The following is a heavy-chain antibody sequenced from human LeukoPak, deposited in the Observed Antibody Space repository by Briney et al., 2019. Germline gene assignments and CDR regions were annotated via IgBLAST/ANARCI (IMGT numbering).Heavy chain of an antibody. J-gene: IGHJ6*02. CDR1: GFTFSSYA. Sequence: GGSLRLSCAASGFTFSSYAMHWVRQAPGKGLEWVAVISYDGSNKYYADSVKGRFTISRDNSKNTLYLQMNSLRAEDTAVYYCARDLRYDFWSGYYPLDYYYGMDVWGQGTTVTVSS. V-gene: IGHV3-30*14. CDR2: ISYDGSNK. CDR3: ARDLRYDFWSGYYPLDYYYGMDV. D-gene: IGHD3-3*01.